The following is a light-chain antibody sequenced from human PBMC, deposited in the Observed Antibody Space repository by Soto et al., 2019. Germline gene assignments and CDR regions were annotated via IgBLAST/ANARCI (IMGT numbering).Light chain of an antibody. CDR3: QQRSNWPPIT. V-gene: IGKV3-11*01. CDR1: QSVSSY. J-gene: IGKJ5*01. Sequence: EIVFTQSPSTLSLSPGESAPLSFRASQSVSSYLAWYQQKPGQAPRLLIYDASNRATGIPARFSGSGSGTDFTLTISSLEPEDFAVYYCQQRSNWPPITFGQGTRREI. CDR2: DAS.